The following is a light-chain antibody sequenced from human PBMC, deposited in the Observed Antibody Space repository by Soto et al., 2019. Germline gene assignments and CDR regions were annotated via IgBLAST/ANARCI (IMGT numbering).Light chain of an antibody. Sequence: EIVLTQSPATLSLSPGETATLSCRASQSVASYLAWYQHKPGQAPRLLMYDASNRATGIPARFSGSGSGSDFTLTISSLEPEDFAVYYCQLRSDWPPPLTFGGGTKVEIK. CDR1: QSVASY. V-gene: IGKV3-11*01. CDR2: DAS. J-gene: IGKJ4*01. CDR3: QLRSDWPPPLT.